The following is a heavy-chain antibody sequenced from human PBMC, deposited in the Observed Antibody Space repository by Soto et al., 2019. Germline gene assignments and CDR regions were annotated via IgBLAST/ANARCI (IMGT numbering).Heavy chain of an antibody. V-gene: IGHV3-21*01. J-gene: IGHJ6*02. CDR3: ARDRYSSSFYYYYGMDV. Sequence: LRLSCAASGFTFSSYSMNWVRQAPGKGLEWVSSISSSSSYIYYADSVKGRFTISRDNAKNSLYLQMNSLRAEDTAVYYCARDRYSSSFYYYYGMDVWGQGTTVTVSS. D-gene: IGHD6-6*01. CDR2: ISSSSSYI. CDR1: GFTFSSYS.